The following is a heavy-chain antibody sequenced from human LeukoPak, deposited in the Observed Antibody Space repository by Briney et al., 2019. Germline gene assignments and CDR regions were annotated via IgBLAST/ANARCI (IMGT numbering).Heavy chain of an antibody. V-gene: IGHV4-39*01. D-gene: IGHD1-14*01. CDR1: GGSISSSRYY. CDR3: ARLDHADNFDY. CDR2: VYYSGST. J-gene: IGHJ4*02. Sequence: SETLSLTCTVSGGSISSSRYYWGWIRQPPGKGLEWIGGVYYSGSTYYHPSLKGRVTISVDTSKNQFSLKLTSVTAADTAVYYCARLDHADNFDYWGQGALVTVSS.